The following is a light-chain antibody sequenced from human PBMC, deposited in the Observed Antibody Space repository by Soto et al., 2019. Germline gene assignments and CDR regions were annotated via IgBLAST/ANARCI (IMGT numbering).Light chain of an antibody. CDR2: RNN. J-gene: IGLJ3*02. V-gene: IGLV1-44*01. CDR3: AAWDDSLNGHWV. CDR1: SSNIGTNT. Sequence: QLVLTQPPSASGTPGQRVTISCSGSSSNIGTNTVNWYQQLPGTAPKLLIYRNNERPSGVPGRFSGSKSGTSASLAISGLQSEDEADYYCAAWDDSLNGHWVFGGGTKLTVL.